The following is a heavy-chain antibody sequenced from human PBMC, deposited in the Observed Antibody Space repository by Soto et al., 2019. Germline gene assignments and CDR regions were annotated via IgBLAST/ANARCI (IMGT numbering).Heavy chain of an antibody. CDR2: IHDRGST. Sequence: QVKLQESGPGLEKLSGTLSLTCAVSGGSISNNRWWTWVRQAPGKGLEWIGEIHDRGSTNYNLSLKTRATVSIGRSKNQFSLEMRSVTAADTSVYYCARQWEGSYAAFDPWGQGTLVTVSS. CDR1: GGSISNNRW. V-gene: IGHV4-4*02. CDR3: ARQWEGSYAAFDP. J-gene: IGHJ5*02. D-gene: IGHD1-26*01.